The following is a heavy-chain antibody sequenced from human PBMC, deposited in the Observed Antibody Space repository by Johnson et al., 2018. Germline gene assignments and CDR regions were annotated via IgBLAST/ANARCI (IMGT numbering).Heavy chain of an antibody. CDR1: GFTFSNYA. V-gene: IGHV3-30-3*01. CDR3: AGDDGYQLLRRRTYYYYGMDV. J-gene: IGHJ6*02. CDR2: ISYDGNNK. D-gene: IGHD2-2*01. Sequence: VQLVESGGGVVQPGRSLRLSCAASGFTFSNYALHWVRQAPGKGLEWVAIISYDGNNKYYADSVKGRFPISRDSSKNTLYLKMNSLRAEDTAVYYCAGDDGYQLLRRRTYYYYGMDVWGQGTTVTVSS.